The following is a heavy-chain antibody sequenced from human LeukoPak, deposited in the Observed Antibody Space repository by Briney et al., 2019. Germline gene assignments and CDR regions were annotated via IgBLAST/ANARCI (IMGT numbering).Heavy chain of an antibody. J-gene: IGHJ3*02. CDR1: GFTFSSYS. V-gene: IGHV3-21*01. CDR2: ISSSSSYI. CDR3: ARDQDISLNDAFDI. D-gene: IGHD2-15*01. Sequence: PGGSQRLSCAASGFTFSSYSMNWVRQAPGKGLEWVSSISSSSSYIYYADSVKGRFTISRDNAKNSLYLQMNSLRAEDTAVYYCARDQDISLNDAFDIWGQGTMVTVSS.